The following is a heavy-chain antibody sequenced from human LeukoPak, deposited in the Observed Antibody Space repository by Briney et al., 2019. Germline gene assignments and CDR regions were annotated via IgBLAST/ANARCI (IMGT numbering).Heavy chain of an antibody. CDR3: ARDADSSSWYAKGWFDP. Sequence: SETLSLTCTVSGGSISSHYWSWIRQPPGKGLEWIGYIYYSGSTNYNPSLKSRVTISVDTSKNQFSLKLSSETAADTAVYYCARDADSSSWYAKGWFDPWGQGTLVTVSS. CDR1: GGSISSHY. CDR2: IYYSGST. J-gene: IGHJ5*02. V-gene: IGHV4-59*11. D-gene: IGHD6-13*01.